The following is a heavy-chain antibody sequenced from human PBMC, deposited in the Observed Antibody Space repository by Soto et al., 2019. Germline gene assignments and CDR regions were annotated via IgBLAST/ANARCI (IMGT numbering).Heavy chain of an antibody. D-gene: IGHD3-22*01. J-gene: IGHJ3*02. V-gene: IGHV1-69*01. Sequence: VKVSCKASGGTFSSYAISWVRQAPGQGLEWMGGIIPIFGTANYAQKFQGRVTITADESTSTAYMELSSLRSEDTAVYYCARRLDPYYYDSSGYEDAFDIWGQGTMVTV. CDR1: GGTFSSYA. CDR2: IIPIFGTA. CDR3: ARRLDPYYYDSSGYEDAFDI.